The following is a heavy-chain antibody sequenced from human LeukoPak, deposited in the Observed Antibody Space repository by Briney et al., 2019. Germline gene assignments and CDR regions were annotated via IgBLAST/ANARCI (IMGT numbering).Heavy chain of an antibody. CDR1: GGSFSGYY. CDR3: ARSVRVPAAMCDY. CDR2: INHSGST. V-gene: IGHV4-34*01. J-gene: IGHJ4*02. Sequence: SETLSLTCAVYGGSFSGYYWSWIRQPPGKGLEWIGEINHSGSTNYNPSPKSRVTISVDTSKNQFSLKLSSVTAADTAVYYCARSVRVPAAMCDYWGQGTLVTVSS. D-gene: IGHD2-2*01.